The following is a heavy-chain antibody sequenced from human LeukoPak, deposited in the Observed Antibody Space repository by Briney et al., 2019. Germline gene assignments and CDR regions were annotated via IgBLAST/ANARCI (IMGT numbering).Heavy chain of an antibody. D-gene: IGHD3-22*01. CDR3: ARDSDSSGQDY. J-gene: IGHJ4*02. CDR1: GGSISSGGYY. V-gene: IGHV4-31*03. CDR2: IYYSGST. Sequence: PSETLSLTCTVSGGSISSGGYYWSWIRQHPGKGLEWIGYIYYSGSTYYNPSLKSRVTISVDTSKNQFSLKLSSVTAADTAVYYCARDSDSSGQDYWGQGTLVTVSS.